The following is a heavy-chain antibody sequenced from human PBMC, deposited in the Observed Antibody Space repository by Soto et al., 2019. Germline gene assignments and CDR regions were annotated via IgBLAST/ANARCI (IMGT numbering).Heavy chain of an antibody. CDR2: INPHSGDT. CDR3: ARAIPRLTLIVVAATDAFDI. V-gene: IGHV1-2*04. D-gene: IGHD3-22*01. Sequence: ASVKGSCKASGYSLNAYYMHWVRQAPGQGLEWMGWINPHSGDTKYAQKFQGWVTMTRDTSISTAYMELTRLKSDDTAVYYCARAIPRLTLIVVAATDAFDIWGQGTLVTGSS. J-gene: IGHJ3*02. CDR1: GYSLNAYY.